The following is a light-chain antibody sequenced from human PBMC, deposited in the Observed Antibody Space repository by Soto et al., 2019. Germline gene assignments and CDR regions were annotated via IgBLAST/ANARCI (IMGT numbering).Light chain of an antibody. CDR2: GAS. V-gene: IGKV1-9*01. CDR1: QGIANF. Sequence: IQLTQSPSSLSASVGDRVTISCRASQGIANFLAWYQQKPGKAPKLLIYGASTLQSGVPSRFSGSGSETDFTLSISSLQPEDFTTYYCQQLNSFPIPCGPGTKVDIK. CDR3: QQLNSFPIP. J-gene: IGKJ3*01.